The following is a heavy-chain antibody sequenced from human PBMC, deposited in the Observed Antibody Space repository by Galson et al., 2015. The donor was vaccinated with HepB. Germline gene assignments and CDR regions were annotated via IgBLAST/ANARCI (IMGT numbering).Heavy chain of an antibody. V-gene: IGHV3-33*08. CDR2: IGYDGSNK. Sequence: SLRLSCAASGFTFSSYGMHWVRQAPGKGLEWVAVIGYDGSNKYYADSVKGRFTISRDNSKNTLYLQMNSLRAEDTAVYYCARDGYYYDSSGRRYYYYYYGMDVWGQGTTVTVSS. D-gene: IGHD3-22*01. CDR1: GFTFSSYG. CDR3: ARDGYYYDSSGRRYYYYYYGMDV. J-gene: IGHJ6*02.